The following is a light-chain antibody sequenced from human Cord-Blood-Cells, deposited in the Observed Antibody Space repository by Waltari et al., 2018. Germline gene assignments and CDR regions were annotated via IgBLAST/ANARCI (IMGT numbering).Light chain of an antibody. CDR2: GAS. CDR1: QSVCSSS. Sequence: ELVLTQSPGTLSLSPGERATRSCRASQSVCSSSLAWYQQKPGQAPRLLIYGASSSATGIPYRFSGSGSGTDFTLTISRLEPEDAAVYYCQQYSSSPHTFGGGTKVEIK. V-gene: IGKV3-20*01. CDR3: QQYSSSPHT. J-gene: IGKJ4*01.